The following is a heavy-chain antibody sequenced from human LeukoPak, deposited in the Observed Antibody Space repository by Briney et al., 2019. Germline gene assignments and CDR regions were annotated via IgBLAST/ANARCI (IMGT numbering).Heavy chain of an antibody. Sequence: GGSLRLSCAASGFTFSSYAMHWVRQAPGKGLEWVAVISYDGGNKYYADSVEGRFTISRDNSKNTLYLQMNSLRAEDTAVYYCARDRGYSGSWDFDYWGQGTLVTVSS. J-gene: IGHJ4*02. D-gene: IGHD1-26*01. V-gene: IGHV3-30*04. CDR3: ARDRGYSGSWDFDY. CDR1: GFTFSSYA. CDR2: ISYDGGNK.